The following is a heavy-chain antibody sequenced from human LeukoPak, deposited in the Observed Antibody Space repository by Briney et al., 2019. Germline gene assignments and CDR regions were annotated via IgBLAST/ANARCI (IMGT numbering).Heavy chain of an antibody. Sequence: GGPLRLSCAASGFTFSSYAMSWVRQAPGKGLEWVSGISGRGGSTYYADSVKGRFTISRDNFKNTLYVQMNSLRADDTAVYYCAKDLYYDSKGIFDYWGQGTLVTVSS. CDR2: ISGRGGST. V-gene: IGHV3-23*01. CDR1: GFTFSSYA. D-gene: IGHD3-22*01. CDR3: AKDLYYDSKGIFDY. J-gene: IGHJ4*02.